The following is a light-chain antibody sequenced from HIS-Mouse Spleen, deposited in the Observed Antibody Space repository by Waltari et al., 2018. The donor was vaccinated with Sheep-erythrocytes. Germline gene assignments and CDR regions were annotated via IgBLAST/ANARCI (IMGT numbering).Light chain of an antibody. V-gene: IGLV2-23*01. CDR2: EGS. Sequence: QSALTPPASVSGSPGQSITISCTVTSSDVGSYNLVSWYQQHPGKAPKLMMYEGSKRPSGVSNRFSGSKSGNTASLTISGLQAEDEADYYCCSYAGSSTPWVFGGGTKLTVL. CDR1: SSDVGSYNL. J-gene: IGLJ3*02. CDR3: CSYAGSSTPWV.